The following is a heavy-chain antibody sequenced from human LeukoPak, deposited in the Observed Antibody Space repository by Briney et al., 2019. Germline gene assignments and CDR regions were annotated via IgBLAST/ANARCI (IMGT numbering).Heavy chain of an antibody. CDR3: ARDYYDSSGYLWYFDL. D-gene: IGHD3-22*01. Sequence: SETLSLTCTVSGGSISSYYWSWIRQPPGKGLEWIGYIYYSGSTKYNPSLKSRVTTSVDTFKNQFSLKLSSVTAADTAVYYCARDYYDSSGYLWYFDLWGRGTLVTVSS. CDR2: IYYSGST. CDR1: GGSISSYY. V-gene: IGHV4-59*01. J-gene: IGHJ2*01.